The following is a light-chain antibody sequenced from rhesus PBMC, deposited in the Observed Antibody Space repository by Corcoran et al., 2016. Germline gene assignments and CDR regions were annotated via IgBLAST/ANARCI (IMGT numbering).Light chain of an antibody. CDR2: GAS. CDR3: YQRSRGYS. Sequence: QVILTQSPATLSLSPGERATLFCRASQSVSSYLAWYQQRPGRAPRVLIYGASSRDTGIPDRLSGSGSGTDFTLPISSLEPEDVGVYPCYQRSRGYSFGQGTKVEIK. V-gene: IGKV3-10*01. J-gene: IGKJ2*01. CDR1: QSVSSY.